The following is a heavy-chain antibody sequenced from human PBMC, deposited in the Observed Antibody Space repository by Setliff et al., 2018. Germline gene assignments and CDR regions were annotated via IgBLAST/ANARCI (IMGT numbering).Heavy chain of an antibody. CDR2: VQDIGKS. CDR1: GASITGHY. Sequence: SETLSLTCTVSGASITGHYWTWIRQAPGKGLKFLGTVQDIGKSQHSPSLESRLAISLDTSKGQFSLRLTSVTAADTAIYFCARVFFSYGDWGMRYSEYFDYWGRGLLVTVSS. J-gene: IGHJ4*02. CDR3: ARVFFSYGDWGMRYSEYFDY. V-gene: IGHV4-59*11. D-gene: IGHD4-17*01.